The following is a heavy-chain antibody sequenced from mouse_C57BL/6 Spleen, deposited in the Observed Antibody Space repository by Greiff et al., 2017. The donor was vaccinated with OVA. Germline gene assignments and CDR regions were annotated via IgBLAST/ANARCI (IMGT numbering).Heavy chain of an antibody. D-gene: IGHD1-1*02. Sequence: QVQLQQSGAELARPGASVKLSCKASGYTFTSYGISWVKQRPGQGLEWIGEIYPRSGNTYYNEKFKGKATLTADKASSTAYMELRSLTSEDAAVYFCASQYGYFDYWGQGTTLTVSS. CDR1: GYTFTSYG. J-gene: IGHJ2*01. CDR2: IYPRSGNT. CDR3: ASQYGYFDY. V-gene: IGHV1-81*01.